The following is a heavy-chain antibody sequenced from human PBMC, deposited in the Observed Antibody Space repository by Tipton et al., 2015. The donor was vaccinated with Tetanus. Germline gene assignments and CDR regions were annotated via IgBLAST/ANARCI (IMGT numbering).Heavy chain of an antibody. CDR2: IFYSGST. D-gene: IGHD2-2*01. CDR1: GASIISSNYF. Sequence: TLSLTCTVSGASIISSNYFWGWIRQPPGKGLEWIGHIFYSGSTHYNPSLESRVTMSVDTSKNQFSLRLNSVTAVDTAVYYCAKSDRVTRTSWYFHDWGQGTLVTVSS. V-gene: IGHV4-39*01. CDR3: AKSDRVTRTSWYFHD. J-gene: IGHJ4*02.